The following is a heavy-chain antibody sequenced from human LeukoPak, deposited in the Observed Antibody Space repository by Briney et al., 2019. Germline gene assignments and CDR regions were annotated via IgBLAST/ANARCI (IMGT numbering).Heavy chain of an antibody. CDR3: WITTPKRGY. V-gene: IGHV4-34*01. J-gene: IGHJ4*02. D-gene: IGHD3-16*01. Sequence: PSETLSLTCAVYGGSFSGYYWSWIRQPPGKGLEWIGEINHSGSTNYNPSLKSRVTISVDTSKNQFSLKLSSVTAADTAVYYCWITTPKRGYWGQGTLVTVSS. CDR2: INHSGST. CDR1: GGSFSGYY.